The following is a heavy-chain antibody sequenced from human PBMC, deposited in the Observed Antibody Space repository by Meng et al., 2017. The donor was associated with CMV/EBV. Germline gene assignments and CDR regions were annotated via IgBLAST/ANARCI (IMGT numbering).Heavy chain of an antibody. CDR1: GGSFSGYY. Sequence: SQTLSLTCAVYGGSFSGYYWSWIRQPPGKGLEWIGEINHSGSTNYSPSLKSRVTISVDTSKNQFSLKLSSVTAADTAVYYCARFDNWKACFDYWGQGTLVTVSS. V-gene: IGHV4-34*01. D-gene: IGHD1-20*01. J-gene: IGHJ4*02. CDR3: ARFDNWKACFDY. CDR2: INHSGST.